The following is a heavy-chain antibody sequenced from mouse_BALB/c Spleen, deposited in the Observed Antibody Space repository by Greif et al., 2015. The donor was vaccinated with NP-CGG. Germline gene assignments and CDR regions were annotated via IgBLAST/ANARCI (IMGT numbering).Heavy chain of an antibody. CDR3: NAWGLPFAY. CDR2: IDPENGDT. V-gene: IGHV14-4*02. CDR1: GFNIKDYY. J-gene: IGHJ3*01. Sequence: VQLQQSGAELVRSGASVKLSCTASGFNIKDYYMYWVKQRPEQGLEWIGWIDPENGDTEYAPKFQGKATMTADTSSNTAYLQLSSLTSEDTAVYYGNAWGLPFAYWGQGTLVTVSA. D-gene: IGHD2-2*01.